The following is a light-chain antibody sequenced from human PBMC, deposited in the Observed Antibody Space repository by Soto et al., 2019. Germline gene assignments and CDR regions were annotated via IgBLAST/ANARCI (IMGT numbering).Light chain of an antibody. J-gene: IGLJ1*01. V-gene: IGLV2-14*01. Sequence: QSALTQPASVSVSPGQSITISCTGTSSDVGGYNYVSWYQRHPGKAPKLIIYDVSNRPSGVSNRFSGSKSGNTASLTISGLQAEDEADYYCSSYTSSTSDGFGTGTKVTVL. CDR1: SSDVGGYNY. CDR3: SSYTSSTSDG. CDR2: DVS.